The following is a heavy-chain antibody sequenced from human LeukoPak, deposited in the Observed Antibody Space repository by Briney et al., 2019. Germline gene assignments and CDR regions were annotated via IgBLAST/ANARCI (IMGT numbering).Heavy chain of an antibody. CDR1: GGSISSSSHY. CDR3: ATKTKTFSSISGSYPKTNWFTP. CDR2: IYYSGTT. V-gene: IGHV4-39*01. Sequence: SETLSLTCSVSGGSISSSSHYWAWIRQPPGRGLEWIGSIYYSGTTYYKPYFESRVTISVDTSRNQFSLMLNSVTAADTPVFFWATKTKTFSSISGSYPKTNWFTPWGKGALVTVSS. J-gene: IGHJ5*02. D-gene: IGHD3-10*01.